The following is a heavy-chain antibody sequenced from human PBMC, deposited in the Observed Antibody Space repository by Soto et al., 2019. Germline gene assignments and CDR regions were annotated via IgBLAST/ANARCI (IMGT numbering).Heavy chain of an antibody. CDR2: IYYSRST. CDR1: GGSISTVDYY. CDR3: ARATWGIHYFDY. V-gene: IGHV4-30-4*01. J-gene: IGHJ4*02. Sequence: TLSVTGPVSGGSISTVDYYWSWIRQPPGKGLEWIGYIYYSRSTYYNPSLKSRVTISVDTSKNQLSLKLSSVTAADTAVYYCARATWGIHYFDYWGQGTLVTVYS. D-gene: IGHD3-16*01.